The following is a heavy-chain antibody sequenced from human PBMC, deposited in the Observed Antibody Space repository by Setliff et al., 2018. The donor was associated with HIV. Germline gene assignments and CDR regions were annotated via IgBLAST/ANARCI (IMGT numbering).Heavy chain of an antibody. CDR3: ARGVARQVVIDRWFDP. CDR2: ISYSGST. Sequence: SETLSLTCAVYGGSFSGYYWSWIRQPPGKGLEWIGEISYSGSTVYNPPLKSRVTMSVDASKNLVSLNLNSVTAADTAIYYCARGVARQVVIDRWFDPWGQGTPVTVSS. J-gene: IGHJ5*02. D-gene: IGHD2-21*01. V-gene: IGHV4-34*01. CDR1: GGSFSGYY.